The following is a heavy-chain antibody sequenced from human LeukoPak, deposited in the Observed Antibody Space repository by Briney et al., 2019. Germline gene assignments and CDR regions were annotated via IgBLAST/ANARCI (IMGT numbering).Heavy chain of an antibody. CDR2: IYYTGCT. CDR3: ARDGSTTGWYSGGY. Sequence: SETLSLTCTVSGDSITAYYWSWIRQPPGKGLEWIGYIYYTGCTNYNPSLKNRVTISLDTSKNQLSLRLSSVTTADTAVYYCARDGSTTGWYSGGYWGQGILVTVSS. V-gene: IGHV4-59*01. CDR1: GDSITAYY. J-gene: IGHJ4*02. D-gene: IGHD6-19*01.